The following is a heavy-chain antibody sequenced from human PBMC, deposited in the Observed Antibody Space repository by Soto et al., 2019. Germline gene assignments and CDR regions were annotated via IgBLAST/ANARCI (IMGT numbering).Heavy chain of an antibody. CDR3: AKVLIPTHGGSDYYRYGLDV. CDR1: GFTFSSYG. D-gene: IGHD2-8*01. J-gene: IGHJ6*02. Sequence: GGSLRLSCAASGFTFSSYGMHWVRQAPGKGLEWVAVISYDGSNKYYADSVKGRFTISRDNSKNTLYLQMNSLRAEDTAVYYCAKVLIPTHGGSDYYRYGLDVSAQGTSDPVS. V-gene: IGHV3-30*18. CDR2: ISYDGSNK.